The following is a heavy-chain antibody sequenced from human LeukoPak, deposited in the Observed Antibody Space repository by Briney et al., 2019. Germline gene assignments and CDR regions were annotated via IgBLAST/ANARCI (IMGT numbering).Heavy chain of an antibody. CDR2: IIPIFGTA. Sequence: ASVEVSCKASGGTFSSYAISWVRQAPGQGLEWMGGIIPIFGTANYAQKFQGRVTITADESTSTAYMELSSLRSEDTAVYYCARDSRVGYYYYGMDVWGQGTTVTVSS. V-gene: IGHV1-69*13. CDR3: ARDSRVGYYYYGMDV. D-gene: IGHD2-15*01. J-gene: IGHJ6*02. CDR1: GGTFSSYA.